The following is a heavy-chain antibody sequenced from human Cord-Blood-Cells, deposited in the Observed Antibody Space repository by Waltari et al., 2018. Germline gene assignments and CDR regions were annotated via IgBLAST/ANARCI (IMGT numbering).Heavy chain of an antibody. J-gene: IGHJ4*02. CDR1: GGTVSSAA. Sequence: QVPLVQSGAEVKKPGSSVKVSCKASGGTVSSAAISWVRQAPGPGLEWMGGIIPIFGTANYAQKFQGRVTITADESTSTAYMELSSLRSEDTAVYYCARDGDYFDYWGQGTLVTVSS. V-gene: IGHV1-69*01. CDR3: ARDGDYFDY. CDR2: IIPIFGTA. D-gene: IGHD2-15*01.